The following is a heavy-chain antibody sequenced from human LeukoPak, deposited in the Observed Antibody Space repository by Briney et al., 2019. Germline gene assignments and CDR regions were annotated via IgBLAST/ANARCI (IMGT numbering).Heavy chain of an antibody. V-gene: IGHV7-4-1*02. CDR2: INTNTGNP. J-gene: IGHJ4*02. D-gene: IGHD3-16*01. CDR3: ARVHLPYVWGSIGAPI. CDR1: GYTFTSYA. Sequence: ASVKVSCKASGYTFTSYAMNWVRQAPGQGLEWMGWINTNTGNPTYAQGFTGRFVFSLDTSVSTAYLQISSLKAEDTAVYYCARVHLPYVWGSIGAPIWGQGTLVTVSS.